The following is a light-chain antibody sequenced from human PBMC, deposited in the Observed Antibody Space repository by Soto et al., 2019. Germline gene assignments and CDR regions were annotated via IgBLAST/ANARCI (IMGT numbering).Light chain of an antibody. J-gene: IGKJ1*01. Sequence: EIHIAQSPSTLSASLGDIVTITGLASQSISSWLAWYQQKPGKAPKLLIYDASSLESGVPSRFSGSGSGTKFTLTIASLQPDDFATYYCQQYETFSGTFGPGTKVDIK. CDR1: QSISSW. CDR2: DAS. V-gene: IGKV1-5*01. CDR3: QQYETFSGT.